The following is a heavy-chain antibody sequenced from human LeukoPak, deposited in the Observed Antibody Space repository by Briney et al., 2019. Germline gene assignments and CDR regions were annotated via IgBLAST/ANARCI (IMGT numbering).Heavy chain of an antibody. CDR3: ARVQWELRGVGSYFDY. D-gene: IGHD1-26*01. V-gene: IGHV3-7*01. Sequence: PGGSLRLSCAASGFTFSSYWMSWVRQAPGKGLEWVANIKQDGSEKYYVDSVKGRFTISRVNAKNSLYLQMNSLRAEDTAVYYCARVQWELRGVGSYFDYWGQGTLVTVSS. CDR2: IKQDGSEK. CDR1: GFTFSSYW. J-gene: IGHJ4*02.